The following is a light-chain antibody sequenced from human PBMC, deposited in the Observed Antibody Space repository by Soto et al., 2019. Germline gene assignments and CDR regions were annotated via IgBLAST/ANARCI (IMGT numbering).Light chain of an antibody. CDR3: QQYNSFPT. CDR2: KAS. CDR1: QSISSW. J-gene: IGKJ1*01. Sequence: DIQMTQSPSTLSASVGDRVTITCRASQSISSWLAWYQQKPGKAPKLLIYKASSLESGVPSRFSGSGSGTEFTLTISSLKPEDFATYNCQQYNSFPTFGKGTKVETK. V-gene: IGKV1-5*03.